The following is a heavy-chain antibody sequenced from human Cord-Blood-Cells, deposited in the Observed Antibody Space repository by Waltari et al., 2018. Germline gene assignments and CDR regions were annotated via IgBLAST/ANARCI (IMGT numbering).Heavy chain of an antibody. Sequence: EVQLVESGGGLVKPGGSLRLSCAASGFTFSSYSMNWVRQAQGKGLGWVSSIGSSSSYIYYADSVKGRFTISRDNAKNSLYLQMNSLRAEDTAVYYCARVTGIFDYWGQGTLVTVSS. CDR3: ARVTGIFDY. V-gene: IGHV3-21*01. CDR1: GFTFSSYS. J-gene: IGHJ4*02. CDR2: IGSSSSYI. D-gene: IGHD7-27*01.